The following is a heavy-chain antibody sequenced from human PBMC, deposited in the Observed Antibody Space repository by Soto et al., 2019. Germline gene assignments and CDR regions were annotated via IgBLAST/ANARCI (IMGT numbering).Heavy chain of an antibody. D-gene: IGHD3-10*01. CDR3: TKSGSGRPYYFDY. CDR1: GFTFSSYA. J-gene: IGHJ4*02. V-gene: IGHV3-23*01. CDR2: ISGSGGST. Sequence: EVQLLESGGGLVQPGGSLRLSCAASGFTFSSYAMSWVRQAPGKGLEWVSAISGSGGSTYYADSVKGRFTISRDNSKNTLYLQMNSLRAEDTAVYYCTKSGSGRPYYFDYWGQGTLVTVSS.